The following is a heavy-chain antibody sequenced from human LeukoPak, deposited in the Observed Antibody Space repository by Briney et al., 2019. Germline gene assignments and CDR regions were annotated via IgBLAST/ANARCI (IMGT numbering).Heavy chain of an antibody. D-gene: IGHD2-21*01. CDR2: FDPEDGET. CDR3: ATGISHPIHSHNRFDP. J-gene: IGHJ5*02. V-gene: IGHV1-24*01. CDR1: GYTFTGYY. Sequence: GASVKVSCKASGYTFTGYYMHWVRQAPGKGLEWMGGFDPEDGETIYAQKFQDRVTMTEDTSTDTAYMELSSLRSEDTAVYYCATGISHPIHSHNRFDPWGQGTLVTVSS.